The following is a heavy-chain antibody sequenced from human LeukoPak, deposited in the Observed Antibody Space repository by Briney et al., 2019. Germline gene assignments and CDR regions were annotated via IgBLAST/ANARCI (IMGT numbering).Heavy chain of an antibody. Sequence: GGSLRLSCAASGFTFSSYAMHWVRQAPGKGLEWVAVISYDGSNKYYADSVKGRFTISRDNSKNTLYLQMNSLRAEDTAVYYCAREADYYDSSGPHDAFDIWGQGTMVTVSS. J-gene: IGHJ3*02. V-gene: IGHV3-30-3*01. CDR1: GFTFSSYA. D-gene: IGHD3-22*01. CDR3: AREADYYDSSGPHDAFDI. CDR2: ISYDGSNK.